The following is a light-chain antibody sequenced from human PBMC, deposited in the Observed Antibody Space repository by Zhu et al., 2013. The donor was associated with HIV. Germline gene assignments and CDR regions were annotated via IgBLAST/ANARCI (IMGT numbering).Light chain of an antibody. CDR3: QQYGSSPRT. J-gene: IGKJ1*01. CDR1: QSIGNS. Sequence: EVVLTQSPVTLSLSPGERATLSCRASQSIGNSLAWYQQIPGQAPRLLIYDAFNRATGIPARFSGSGSETDFTLTISSLEPEDFAVYYCQQYGSSPRTFGQGTNVEIK. V-gene: IGKV3-20*01. CDR2: DAF.